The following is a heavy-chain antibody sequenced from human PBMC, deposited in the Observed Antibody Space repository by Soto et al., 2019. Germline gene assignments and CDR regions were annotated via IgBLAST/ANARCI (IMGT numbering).Heavy chain of an antibody. D-gene: IGHD4-17*01. CDR2: VYYTGTT. CDR1: GVSMDTYY. Sequence: CDIRSHTSPVSGVSMDTYYWRWIRKPPGKGLEWIGYVYYTGTTNYNPSLKTRVTISVDTSKNQFSLKLTSVTAADTAMYYCARASMTTIPMDVWGRGTMVKVSS. V-gene: IGHV4-59*01. CDR3: ARASMTTIPMDV. J-gene: IGHJ6*02.